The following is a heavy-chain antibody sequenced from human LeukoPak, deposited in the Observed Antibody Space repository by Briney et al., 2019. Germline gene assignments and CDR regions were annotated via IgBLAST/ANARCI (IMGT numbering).Heavy chain of an antibody. J-gene: IGHJ4*02. Sequence: GGSMRLSCAASGFTFSTYCMHWVRQAPGKGPMWVSRICPDGTVTNYADSVKARFIISRDNARNTVYLQMNSLRVEDTAVYYCVRDFRSADYWGQGTLVTVSS. V-gene: IGHV3-74*01. CDR3: VRDFRSADY. CDR2: ICPDGTVT. CDR1: GFTFSTYC.